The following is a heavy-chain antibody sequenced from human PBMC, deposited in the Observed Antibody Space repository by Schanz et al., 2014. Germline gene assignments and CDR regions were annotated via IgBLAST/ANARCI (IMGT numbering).Heavy chain of an antibody. J-gene: IGHJ4*02. D-gene: IGHD6-13*01. Sequence: QVQLVQSGAEVKKPRASVKVSCKASGGTFSTYTISWVRQAPGQGLEWMGRIIPILGIANYAQKFQGRVTITADKSTFTAYMDVSSLRSEDTAVYYCASSGAGYSSSWDFDYWGQGTLVTVSS. V-gene: IGHV1-69*02. CDR1: GGTFSTYT. CDR2: IIPILGIA. CDR3: ASSGAGYSSSWDFDY.